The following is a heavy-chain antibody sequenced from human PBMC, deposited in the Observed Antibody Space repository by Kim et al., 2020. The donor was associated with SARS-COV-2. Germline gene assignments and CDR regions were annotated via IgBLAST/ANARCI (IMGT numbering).Heavy chain of an antibody. V-gene: IGHV1-46*01. J-gene: IGHJ6*02. CDR2: T. CDR3: VSGTVYYGMDV. Sequence: TRTAKKFQGRGNMTRDTSTSTVYMDLSSLRSEDTAVYYCVSGTVYYGMDVWGQGTTVTVSS. D-gene: IGHD1-1*01.